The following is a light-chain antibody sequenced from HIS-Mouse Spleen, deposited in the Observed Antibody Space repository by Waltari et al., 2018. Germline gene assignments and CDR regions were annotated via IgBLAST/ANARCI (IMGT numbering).Light chain of an antibody. Sequence: SYELTQPPSVSVSPGQTARITCSGDALPKHYAYLYQQKPGQAPVLVIYKNSERPSGIPERFSGSSSGTTVTLTISGVQAEDEADYYCQSADSSGTYWVFGGGTKLTVL. V-gene: IGLV3-25*03. CDR1: ALPKHY. CDR3: QSADSSGTYWV. CDR2: KNS. J-gene: IGLJ3*02.